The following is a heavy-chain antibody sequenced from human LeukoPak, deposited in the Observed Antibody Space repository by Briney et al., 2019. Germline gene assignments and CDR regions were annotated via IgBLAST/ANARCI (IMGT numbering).Heavy chain of an antibody. D-gene: IGHD2-21*02. Sequence: SETLSLTCAVSGGFISSSNWWSWVRQPPGKGLEWIGEIYHSGSTNYNPSLKSRVTISVDKSKNQFSLKLSSVTAADTAVYYCARAGRIVVVTAILPGAFDIWGQGTMVTVSS. CDR1: GGFISSSNW. CDR2: IYHSGST. J-gene: IGHJ3*02. V-gene: IGHV4-4*02. CDR3: ARAGRIVVVTAILPGAFDI.